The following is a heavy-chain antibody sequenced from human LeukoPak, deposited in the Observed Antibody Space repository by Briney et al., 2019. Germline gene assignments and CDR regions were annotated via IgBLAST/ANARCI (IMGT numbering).Heavy chain of an antibody. CDR2: INSDGSTT. D-gene: IGHD3-3*01. J-gene: IGHJ4*02. CDR3: ARAAEQRDFWSGSSYFFDS. Sequence: GGSLRLSCAASGFTFSSNWMHWVRQAPGKGLVWVSRINSDGSTTSYADSVRGRFTISRDNAKNTVYLQMNSLRAEDTAVYYCARAAEQRDFWSGSSYFFDSWGQGTLVTVSS. CDR1: GFTFSSNW. V-gene: IGHV3-74*01.